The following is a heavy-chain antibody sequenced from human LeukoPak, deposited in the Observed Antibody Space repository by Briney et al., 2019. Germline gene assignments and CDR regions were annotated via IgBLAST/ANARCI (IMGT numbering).Heavy chain of an antibody. V-gene: IGHV2-5*01. Sequence: SGPTLVKPTETLTLTCTFSGFSLNTFGEGVGCIRQPPGKALEWLALIYWNDDKRYSPALNGRLTITKDTSRNVVVLTMTNVDPVDSGTYYCARTKEGNPFDYWGQGTLVTVSS. CDR1: GFSLNTFGEG. CDR3: ARTKEGNPFDY. CDR2: IYWNDDK. J-gene: IGHJ4*02.